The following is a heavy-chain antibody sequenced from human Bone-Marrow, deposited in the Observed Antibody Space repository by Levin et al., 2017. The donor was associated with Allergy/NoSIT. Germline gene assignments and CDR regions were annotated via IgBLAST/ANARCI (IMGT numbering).Heavy chain of an antibody. CDR1: GGTFSSYA. V-gene: IGHV1-69*06. CDR2: IIPIFGTA. D-gene: IGHD6-6*01. J-gene: IGHJ5*02. Sequence: ASVKVSCKASGGTFSSYAISWVRQAPGQGLEWMGGIIPIFGTANYAQKFQGRVTITADKSTSTAYMELSSLRSEDTAVYYCARDGIVGVLVGPENNWFDPWGQGTLVTVSS. CDR3: ARDGIVGVLVGPENNWFDP.